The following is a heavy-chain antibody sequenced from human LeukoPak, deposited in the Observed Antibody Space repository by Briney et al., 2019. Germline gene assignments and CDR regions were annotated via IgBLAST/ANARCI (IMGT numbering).Heavy chain of an antibody. CDR2: INPNRGGT. J-gene: IGHJ4*02. CDR1: GYTFTGYH. CDR3: ARGPRYYYDNSGYLYYFDY. Sequence: ASVKVSCKASGYTFTGYHMHWVQQAPGQGLEWMGWINPNRGGTNYAQKFQGRVTMTRDTSISTAYMELRRLRSDDTAVYYCARGPRYYYDNSGYLYYFDYWGQGTLVTVSS. V-gene: IGHV1-2*02. D-gene: IGHD3-22*01.